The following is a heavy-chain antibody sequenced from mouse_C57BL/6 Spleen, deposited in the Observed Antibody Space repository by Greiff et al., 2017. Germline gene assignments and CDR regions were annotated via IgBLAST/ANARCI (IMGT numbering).Heavy chain of an antibody. Sequence: QVQLQQSGPELVKPGASVKISCKASGYAFSSSWMNWVKQRPGKGLEWIGRIYPGDGDTNYNGKFKGKATLTADKASSTAYMQLSSLTSADSAVYFCARYRQYAMDYWGQGTSGTVSA. CDR1: GYAFSSSW. CDR3: ARYRQYAMDY. J-gene: IGHJ4*01. V-gene: IGHV1-82*01. CDR2: IYPGDGDT.